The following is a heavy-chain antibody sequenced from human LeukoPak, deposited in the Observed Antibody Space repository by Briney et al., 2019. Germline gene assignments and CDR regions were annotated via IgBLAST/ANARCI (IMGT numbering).Heavy chain of an antibody. CDR2: ISSSCSYI. J-gene: IGHJ4*02. Sequence: GGSLRLSCAASGFTFSSYNMNWVRQAPGKGLEWVSSISSSCSYIYYADSVKGRFTISRDNAKNSLYLQMNSLRAEDTAVYYCARSRIDCSGGSCYSLGFDYWGQGTLVTVSS. CDR3: ARSRIDCSGGSCYSLGFDY. CDR1: GFTFSSYN. D-gene: IGHD2-15*01. V-gene: IGHV3-21*01.